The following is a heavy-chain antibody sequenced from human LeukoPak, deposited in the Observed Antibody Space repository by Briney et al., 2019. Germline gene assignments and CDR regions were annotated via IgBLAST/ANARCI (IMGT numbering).Heavy chain of an antibody. CDR3: ARRGFGSRTFDY. Sequence: SETLSLTCAVYGGPFSGYYWSWIRQPPGKGLEWIGEINHSGSTNYNPSLKSRVTISVDTSKNQFSLKLSSVTAADTAVYYCARRGFGSRTFDYWGQGTLVTVSS. D-gene: IGHD3-10*01. V-gene: IGHV4-34*01. J-gene: IGHJ4*02. CDR1: GGPFSGYY. CDR2: INHSGST.